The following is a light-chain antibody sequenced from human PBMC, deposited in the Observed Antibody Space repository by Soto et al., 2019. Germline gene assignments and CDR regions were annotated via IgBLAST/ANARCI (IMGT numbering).Light chain of an antibody. CDR3: CSYAGSSTYVV. J-gene: IGLJ2*01. Sequence: QSVLTQPASVSGSPGQSITMSCTGTSSDVGSYNLVSWYQQHPGKARKLMIYEGSKRPSGVSNRFSGSKSGNTASLTISGLQAEDEADYYCCSYAGSSTYVVFGGGTKLTVL. CDR2: EGS. CDR1: SSDVGSYNL. V-gene: IGLV2-23*01.